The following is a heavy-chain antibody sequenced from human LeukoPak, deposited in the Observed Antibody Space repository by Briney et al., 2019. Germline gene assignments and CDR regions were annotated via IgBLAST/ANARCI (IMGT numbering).Heavy chain of an antibody. D-gene: IGHD3-3*01. J-gene: IGHJ5*02. CDR2: ISYSGST. V-gene: IGHV4-59*01. Sequence: SETLSLTCTVCGGSMCGYYWSGIRQPPGKGLEWIGYISYSGSTNYNPSLKNRVTISVDTSKNQFSLKLSSVTAADTAVYYCAKDLRGVTMLNVYWFDPWGQGTLVTVSS. CDR1: GGSMCGYY. CDR3: AKDLRGVTMLNVYWFDP.